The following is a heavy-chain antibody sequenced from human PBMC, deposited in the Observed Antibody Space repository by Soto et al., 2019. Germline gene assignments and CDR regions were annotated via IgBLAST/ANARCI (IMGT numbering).Heavy chain of an antibody. Sequence: QVQLQESGPGLVKPSQTLSLTCTVSGGSISSGGYYWSWIRQHAGKGLEWIGYIYYSGRTYYNPSLKSRVTIPVDTSKNQFSLKLSSVTAADTAVYYCASRVRGVFDPWGQGTLVTVSS. CDR2: IYYSGRT. CDR1: GGSISSGGYY. J-gene: IGHJ5*02. CDR3: ASRVRGVFDP. D-gene: IGHD3-10*01. V-gene: IGHV4-31*03.